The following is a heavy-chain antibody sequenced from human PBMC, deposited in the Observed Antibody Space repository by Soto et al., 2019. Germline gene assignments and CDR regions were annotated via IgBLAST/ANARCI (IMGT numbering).Heavy chain of an antibody. CDR1: GFTVSSNY. CDR3: ARHSSGYPLDY. V-gene: IGHV3-53*01. D-gene: IGHD3-22*01. Sequence: GGSLRLSCAASGFTVSSNYMSWVRQPPGKGLEWVSVIYSGGSTYSADSVKGRFTISRDHSKNTLYLQMNSLRAEDTAVYYCARHSSGYPLDYWGQGTLVTVSS. CDR2: IYSGGST. J-gene: IGHJ4*02.